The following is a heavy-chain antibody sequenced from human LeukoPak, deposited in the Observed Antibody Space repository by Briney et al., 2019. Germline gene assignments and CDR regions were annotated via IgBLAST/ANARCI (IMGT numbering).Heavy chain of an antibody. V-gene: IGHV3-23*01. D-gene: IGHD3-16*02. Sequence: GGSLRLSCAASGFTFSSYAMSWVRQAPGKGLEWVSAISGSGGSTYYADSVKGRFTISRDNSKNTVYLQMNSLRAEDTAVYYCAKGLNDYVWGSYRPLDYWGQGTLVTVSS. CDR1: GFTFSSYA. J-gene: IGHJ4*02. CDR2: ISGSGGST. CDR3: AKGLNDYVWGSYRPLDY.